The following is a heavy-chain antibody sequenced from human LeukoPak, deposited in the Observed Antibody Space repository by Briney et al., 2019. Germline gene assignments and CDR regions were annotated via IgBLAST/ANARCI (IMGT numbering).Heavy chain of an antibody. CDR1: GFTFSSYS. CDR2: ISGSGGST. D-gene: IGHD3-22*01. V-gene: IGHV3-23*01. Sequence: GGSLRLSCAASGFTFSSYSMNWVRQAPGKGLEWVSAISGSGGSTYYADSVKGRFTISRDISKNTLYLQIHSLRAEDTAVYYCAKAISRYYYDSSGPYYFDSWSQGTLVTVSS. CDR3: AKAISRYYYDSSGPYYFDS. J-gene: IGHJ4*02.